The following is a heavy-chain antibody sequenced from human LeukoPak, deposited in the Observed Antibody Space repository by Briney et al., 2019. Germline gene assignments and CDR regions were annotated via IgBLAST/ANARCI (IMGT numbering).Heavy chain of an antibody. Sequence: SETLSLTCTVSGGSISSSSYYWGWIRQPPGKGLEWIGSIYYSGSTYYNPSLKSRVTISVDTSKNLFSLKLSSVTAADTAVYYCASSSLGDYYYYYYMDVWGKGTTVTVSS. V-gene: IGHV4-39*01. CDR2: IYYSGST. J-gene: IGHJ6*03. CDR1: GGSISSSSYY. CDR3: ASSSLGDYYYYYYMDV. D-gene: IGHD2-21*02.